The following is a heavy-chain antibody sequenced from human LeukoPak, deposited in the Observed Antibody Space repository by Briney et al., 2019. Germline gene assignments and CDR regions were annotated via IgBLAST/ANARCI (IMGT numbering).Heavy chain of an antibody. CDR3: ARDLGSGHYYSGDSAWPLDY. V-gene: IGHV1-69*04. D-gene: IGHD3-22*01. CDR1: GYTFTSYG. J-gene: IGHJ4*02. Sequence: ASVKVSCKASGYTFTSYGISWVRQAPGQGLEWMGRIIPILGIANYAQKFQGRVTITADKSTSTAYMELSSLRSEDTAVYYCARDLGSGHYYSGDSAWPLDYWGQGTLVTVSS. CDR2: IIPILGIA.